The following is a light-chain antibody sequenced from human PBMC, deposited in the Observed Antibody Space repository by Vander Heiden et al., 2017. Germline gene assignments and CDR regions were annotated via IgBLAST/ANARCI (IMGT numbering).Light chain of an antibody. CDR1: QSVNSY. J-gene: IGKJ2*01. CDR2: DAS. V-gene: IGKV3-11*01. CDR3: QRRSNWPPYVYT. Sequence: EIVLTQSTATLSLSPGERATLSCRASQSVNSYLAWYQHKPGQAPRLLIYDASKRATGIPVRFTGSGSGTDFTLTISSLEPEDSAVYYCQRRSNWPPYVYTFGQGTKLEIK.